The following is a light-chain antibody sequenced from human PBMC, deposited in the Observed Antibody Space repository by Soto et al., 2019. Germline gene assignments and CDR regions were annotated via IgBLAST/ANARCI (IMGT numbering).Light chain of an antibody. J-gene: IGLJ2*01. V-gene: IGLV1-40*01. CDR2: GNN. CDR3: QSYDTSLSVV. Sequence: QSVLTQPPSVSGAPGQRVTISCTGSNSNIGADYDVHWYQYLPGTAPKPLIYGNNNRPSGVPDRFSGSKSGTSASLAITGLQAEDAADYYCQSYDTSLSVVFGGGTKLTVL. CDR1: NSNIGADYD.